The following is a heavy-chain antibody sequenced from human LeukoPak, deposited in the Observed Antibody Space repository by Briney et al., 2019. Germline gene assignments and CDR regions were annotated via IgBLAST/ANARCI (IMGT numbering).Heavy chain of an antibody. CDR1: GFMFSSYW. J-gene: IGHJ4*02. Sequence: PGGSLRLSCAASGFMFSSYWMSWVRQAPGKGLEWISYISFSSSTMYYADSVKGRFTISRDNAKNSLYLQMNSLRVEDTAVYYCAKVAKYYYGPETYYFFEQWGQGTPVTASS. D-gene: IGHD3-10*01. CDR3: AKVAKYYYGPETYYFFEQ. V-gene: IGHV3-48*01. CDR2: ISFSSSTM.